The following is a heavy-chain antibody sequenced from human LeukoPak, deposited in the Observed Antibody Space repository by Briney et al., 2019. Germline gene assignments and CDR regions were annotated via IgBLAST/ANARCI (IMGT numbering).Heavy chain of an antibody. D-gene: IGHD3-22*01. Sequence: SETLSLTCTVSGGSISSGDYYWSWIRQPPGKGLEWIGYIYYSGSTYYNPSLKSRVTISVDTSKNQFSLKLSSVTAADTAVYYCAREKSTGYWFGPWGQGTLVTVSS. V-gene: IGHV4-30-4*08. CDR1: GGSISSGDYY. CDR3: AREKSTGYWFGP. J-gene: IGHJ5*02. CDR2: IYYSGST.